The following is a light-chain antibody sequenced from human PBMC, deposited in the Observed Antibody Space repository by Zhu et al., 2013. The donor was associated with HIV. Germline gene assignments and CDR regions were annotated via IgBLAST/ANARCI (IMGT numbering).Light chain of an antibody. CDR2: EVS. CDR3: SSYTSSSTHVV. Sequence: QSALTQPASVSGSPGQSITMSCTGTSSDVGGYNYVSWYQHHPGKAPKLMIYEVSNRPSGVSNRFSGSKSGNTASLTISGLQAEDEADYYCSSYTSSSTHVVFGGGTKLTVL. V-gene: IGLV2-14*01. CDR1: SSDVGGYNY. J-gene: IGLJ2*01.